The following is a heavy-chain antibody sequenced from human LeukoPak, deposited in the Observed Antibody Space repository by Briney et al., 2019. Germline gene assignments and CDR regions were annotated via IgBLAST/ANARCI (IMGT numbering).Heavy chain of an antibody. V-gene: IGHV3-7*03. CDR1: GFTFSSYA. CDR2: IKQDGSEK. Sequence: GGSLRLSCAASGFTFSSYAMRWVRQAPGKGLEWVANIKQDGSEKNYVDSVKGRFTISRDNAKNSLYLQMNSLRAEDTAVYYCASGLELGYWGQGTLVTVSS. CDR3: ASGLELGY. J-gene: IGHJ4*02.